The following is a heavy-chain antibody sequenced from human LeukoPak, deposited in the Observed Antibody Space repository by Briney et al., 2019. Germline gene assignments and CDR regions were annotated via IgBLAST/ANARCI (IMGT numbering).Heavy chain of an antibody. J-gene: IGHJ5*02. CDR1: GYTLTELS. CDR2: FDPEDGES. V-gene: IGHV1-24*01. Sequence: ASVKVSCKVSGYTLTELSIHWVRQAPGKGLEWMGGFDPEDGESIYAQKFQGRVTITRDTSANTVYMELSRLRPEDTAVYYCARDITIGTTRFDPWGQGTLVTVSP. CDR3: ARDITIGTTRFDP. D-gene: IGHD1-1*01.